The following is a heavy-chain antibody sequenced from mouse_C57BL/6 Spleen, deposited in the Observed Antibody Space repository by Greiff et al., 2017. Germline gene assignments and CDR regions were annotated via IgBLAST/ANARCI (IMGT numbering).Heavy chain of an antibody. CDR1: GFTFSSYG. J-gene: IGHJ3*01. D-gene: IGHD2-2*01. CDR2: IRSGGSYT. CDR3: GRREYYGYGRGWLAY. Sequence: EVKLMESGGDLVKPGGSLKLSCAASGFTFSSYGMSWVRQTPDKRLEWVATIRSGGSYTYYPDSVKRRFTIARDNAKNTLYLQMSSLTSEDTALYYCGRREYYGYGRGWLAYWGQGTLVTVSA. V-gene: IGHV5-6*02.